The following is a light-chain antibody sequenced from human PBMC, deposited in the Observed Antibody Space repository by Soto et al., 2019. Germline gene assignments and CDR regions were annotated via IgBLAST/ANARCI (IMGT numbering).Light chain of an antibody. CDR2: GAS. J-gene: IGKJ1*01. CDR1: QSIASDY. V-gene: IGKV3-20*01. CDR3: QQYGSSSSWT. Sequence: EIVLTQSPATLSLSPGERATLSCRASQSIASDYLAWYQQRPGQAPRLLIYGASSRASGVPDRFSGSGSGTDFPLTINTLEPEDFAVYYCQQYGSSSSWTFGQGTKVEI.